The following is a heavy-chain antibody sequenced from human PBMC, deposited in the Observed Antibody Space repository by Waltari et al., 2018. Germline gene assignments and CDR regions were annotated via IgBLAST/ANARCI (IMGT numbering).Heavy chain of an antibody. V-gene: IGHV4-34*01. CDR3: ARGYCSSTSCYRILRREGWFDP. CDR1: GGSFSGYY. Sequence: QVQLQQWGAGLLKPSETLSLTCAVYGGSFSGYYWSWIRKPPGKGLEWIGEINHSGTTNYNPSLKSRVTISVDTSKNQFSLKLSSVTAADTAVYYCARGYCSSTSCYRILRREGWFDPWGQGTLVTVSS. J-gene: IGHJ5*02. CDR2: INHSGTT. D-gene: IGHD2-2*01.